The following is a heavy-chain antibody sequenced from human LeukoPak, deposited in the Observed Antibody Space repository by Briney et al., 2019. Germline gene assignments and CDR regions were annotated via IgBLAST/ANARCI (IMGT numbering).Heavy chain of an antibody. V-gene: IGHV3-15*01. Sequence: GGSLRLSCAASGFPFSSYSMTWVRQAPGKGLEWVGRIKSKTDGGTTDYAAPVKGRFTISRDDSKNTLYLQMNSLKTEDTAVYYCTTGGYYDSSGYTDAFDIWGQGTMVTVSS. CDR2: IKSKTDGGTT. CDR1: GFPFSSYS. J-gene: IGHJ3*02. D-gene: IGHD3-22*01. CDR3: TTGGYYDSSGYTDAFDI.